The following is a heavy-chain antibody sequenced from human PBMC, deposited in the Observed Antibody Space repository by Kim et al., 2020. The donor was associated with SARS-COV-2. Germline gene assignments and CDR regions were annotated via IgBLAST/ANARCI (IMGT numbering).Heavy chain of an antibody. V-gene: IGHV3-23*03. CDR2: IYSGGSST. D-gene: IGHD2-2*02. Sequence: GGSLRLSCAASGFTISSYATSCVRQAPGKGLEWVSVIYSGGSSTYYADSVKGRVTISRDNSKNPMYLQMNSLIAEDTAVYYCATAAVVVPAAINGYYYY. CDR3: ATAAVVVPAAINGYYYY. J-gene: IGHJ6*01. CDR1: GFTISSYA.